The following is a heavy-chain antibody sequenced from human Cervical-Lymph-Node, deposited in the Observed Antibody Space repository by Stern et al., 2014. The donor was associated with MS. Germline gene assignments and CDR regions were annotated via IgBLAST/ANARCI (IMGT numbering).Heavy chain of an antibody. CDR3: ARAASTTSSYNF. D-gene: IGHD3-10*01. J-gene: IGHJ4*02. CDR1: GGSFINNV. Sequence: VQLVESGAEVKKPGSSVKVSCQASGGSFINNVISWVRQAPGQGLEWMGGTIPIFGTALYAQKFQGRVTITADESTRTAYMELSSLRSDDTAVYFCARAASTTSSYNFWGPGTLVTVSS. V-gene: IGHV1-69*01. CDR2: TIPIFGTA.